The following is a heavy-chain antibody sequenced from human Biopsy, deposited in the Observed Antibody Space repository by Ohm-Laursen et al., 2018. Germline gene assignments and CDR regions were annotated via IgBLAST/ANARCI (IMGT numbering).Heavy chain of an antibody. V-gene: IGHV4-59*02. CDR2: IYYSVMT. CDR1: GDSVTKYY. D-gene: IGHD4-11*01. CDR3: ARDSGILNYGNFKYYHYYGMDV. Sequence: PSLTCAVSGDSVTKYYWSWIRQPPGKGLEWIGHIYYSVMTNYNPSLQSRVSISVDTSRNQVSLTLSSVTAADTAVYYCARDSGILNYGNFKYYHYYGMDVWGQGTKVTVSS. J-gene: IGHJ6*02.